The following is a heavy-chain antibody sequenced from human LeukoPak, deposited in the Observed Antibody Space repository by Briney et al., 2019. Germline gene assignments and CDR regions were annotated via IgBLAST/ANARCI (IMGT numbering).Heavy chain of an antibody. J-gene: IGHJ4*02. CDR2: INAGNGNT. D-gene: IGHD2-2*01. V-gene: IGHV1-3*01. Sequence: ASVKVSCKASGYTFTSYAMHWVRQAPGQRLEWMGWINAGNGNTKYSQKFQGRVTITRDTSASTAYMELRSLTSDDTAVYYCTMIPYCTTATCYYLDYWGQGTLVTVSS. CDR1: GYTFTSYA. CDR3: TMIPYCTTATCYYLDY.